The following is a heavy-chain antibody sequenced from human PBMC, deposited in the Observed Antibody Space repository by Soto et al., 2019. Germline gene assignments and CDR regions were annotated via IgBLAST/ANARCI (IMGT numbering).Heavy chain of an antibody. CDR3: ARDRGYSPDSFDI. CDR1: GYTVSTYG. Sequence: GASVKVSCKASGYTVSTYGISWVRQAPGQGLKWMGWIGAYNGDTNYAQKLQGRVTMTTDTSTSTAYMELTSLRSDDTAIYYCARDRGYSPDSFDIWGKGTMVTVSS. D-gene: IGHD5-18*01. CDR2: IGAYNGDT. V-gene: IGHV1-18*01. J-gene: IGHJ3*02.